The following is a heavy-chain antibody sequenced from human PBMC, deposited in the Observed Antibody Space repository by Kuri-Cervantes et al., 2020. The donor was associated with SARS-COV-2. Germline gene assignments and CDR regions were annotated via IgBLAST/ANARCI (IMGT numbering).Heavy chain of an antibody. Sequence: SETLSLTCTVSGGSISSSSYYWGWIRQPPGKGLEWIGSIYYSGSTYYNPSLKSRVTISVDTSKNQFSLKLSSVTAADTAEYYCARGPGIVGARGFDYWGQGTLVTVSS. CDR2: IYYSGST. V-gene: IGHV4-39*01. D-gene: IGHD1-26*01. J-gene: IGHJ4*02. CDR1: GGSISSSSYY. CDR3: ARGPGIVGARGFDY.